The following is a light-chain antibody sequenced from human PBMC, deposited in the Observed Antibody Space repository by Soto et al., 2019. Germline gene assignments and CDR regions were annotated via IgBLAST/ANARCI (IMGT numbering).Light chain of an antibody. CDR3: QHRNYLPPFT. Sequence: EIMLTQSPATLSLSPRERATLSCRASQSVSSSLAWYQQKHGQAPRLLIYDASNRATGIPARFSGSGSGIDFTLTMSSLDSEDFAVYYRQHRNYLPPFTFGPGTKVDVK. CDR1: QSVSSS. J-gene: IGKJ3*01. V-gene: IGKV3-11*01. CDR2: DAS.